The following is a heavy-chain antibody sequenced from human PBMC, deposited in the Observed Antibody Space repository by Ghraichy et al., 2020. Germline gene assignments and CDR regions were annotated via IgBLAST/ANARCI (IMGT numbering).Heavy chain of an antibody. J-gene: IGHJ3*02. D-gene: IGHD3-10*01. CDR2: IKQDGGER. Sequence: GGSLRLSCAASGFTFSSYWITWARQAPGKGLEWVANIKQDGGERYYVDSVKGRFTISRDNAKNSLYLQMNSLRAEDTAVYYCARDRSYYGSGSQYNFGYAFDIWGQWTMVTVSS. V-gene: IGHV3-7*04. CDR3: ARDRSYYGSGSQYNFGYAFDI. CDR1: GFTFSSYW.